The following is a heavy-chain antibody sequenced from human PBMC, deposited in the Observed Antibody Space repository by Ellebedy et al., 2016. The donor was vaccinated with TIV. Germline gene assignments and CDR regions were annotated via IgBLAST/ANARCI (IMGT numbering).Heavy chain of an antibody. J-gene: IGHJ4*02. Sequence: GESLKISXAASGFTFSSYNMNWVRQAPGKGLEWVSYISSGSTTKYYADSVKGRFTISRDNAKNSLYLQMNSLRAEDTAVYYCARGGLRGDYWGQGTLVTVSS. CDR3: ARGGLRGDY. V-gene: IGHV3-48*04. CDR1: GFTFSSYN. CDR2: ISSGSTTK.